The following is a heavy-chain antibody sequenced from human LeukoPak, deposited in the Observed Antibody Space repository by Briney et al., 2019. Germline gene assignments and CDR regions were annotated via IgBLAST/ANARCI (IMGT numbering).Heavy chain of an antibody. J-gene: IGHJ4*02. CDR2: IRYDGSNK. Sequence: GGSLRLSCAASGFTFSSYGMHWVRQAPGKGLEWVAFIRYDGSNKYYADSVKGRFTISRDNSKNTLYLQMNSLRAEDTAVYYCAKDFLAMVRGVIMGKFDYWGQGTLVTVSS. D-gene: IGHD3-10*01. CDR1: GFTFSSYG. V-gene: IGHV3-30*02. CDR3: AKDFLAMVRGVIMGKFDY.